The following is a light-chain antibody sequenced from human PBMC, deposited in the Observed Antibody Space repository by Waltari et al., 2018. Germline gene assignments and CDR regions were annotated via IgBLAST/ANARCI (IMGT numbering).Light chain of an antibody. V-gene: IGKV1-39*01. Sequence: DIQMTQSPSSLSVSVGDRVTITCPASQLVENFLNWYQQKPGQAPSLLIYAASSLQSGVPSRFSGRGSGTDFTLTISSLQPEDFATYYCQQSYTTPYTFGQGTRLDIK. CDR2: AAS. CDR3: QQSYTTPYT. J-gene: IGKJ2*01. CDR1: QLVENF.